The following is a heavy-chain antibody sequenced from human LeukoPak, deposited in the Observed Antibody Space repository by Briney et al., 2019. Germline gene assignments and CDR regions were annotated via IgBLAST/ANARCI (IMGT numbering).Heavy chain of an antibody. CDR3: ARVNYNWNYYFDY. CDR1: GFTFSSYS. V-gene: IGHV3-20*04. CDR2: INWNGGST. J-gene: IGHJ4*02. D-gene: IGHD1-7*01. Sequence: PGGSLRLSCAASGFTFSSYSMNWVRQAPGKGLEWVSGINWNGGSTGYADSVKGRFTISRDNAKNSLYLQMNSLRAEDTALYYCARVNYNWNYYFDYWGQGTLVTVSS.